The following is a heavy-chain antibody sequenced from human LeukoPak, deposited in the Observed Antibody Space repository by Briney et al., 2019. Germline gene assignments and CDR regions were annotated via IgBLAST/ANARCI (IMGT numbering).Heavy chain of an antibody. J-gene: IGHJ6*03. Sequence: SETLSLTCAVYGGSFSGYYWSWIRQPPGKGLEWIGEINHSGSTNYNPSLKSRVTISVDTSKNQFSLRLSSVTAADTAVYYCARRSAGDRGDYYYYYMDVWGKGTTVTVPS. V-gene: IGHV4-34*01. CDR1: GGSFSGYY. CDR3: ARRSAGDRGDYYYYYMDV. CDR2: INHSGST. D-gene: IGHD3-10*01.